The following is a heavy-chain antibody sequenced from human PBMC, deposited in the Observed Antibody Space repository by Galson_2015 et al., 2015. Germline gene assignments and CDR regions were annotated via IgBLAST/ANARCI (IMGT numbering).Heavy chain of an antibody. V-gene: IGHV3-9*01. CDR3: ARPQGADYGMDV. J-gene: IGHJ6*02. CDR2: ISWNSGSI. CDR1: GFTFDDYA. Sequence: SLRLSCAASGFTFDDYAMHWVRQAPGKGLEWVSGISWNSGSIGYADSVKGRFTISRDNAKNSLYLQMNSLRAEDTAVYYCARPQGADYGMDVWGQGTTVTVSS.